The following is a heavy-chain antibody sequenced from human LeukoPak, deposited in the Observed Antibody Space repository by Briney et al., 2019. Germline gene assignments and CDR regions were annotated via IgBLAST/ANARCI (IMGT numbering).Heavy chain of an antibody. Sequence: ASVKVSCTASGYTFTSYYMHWVRQAPAQGHEWMGIINPSGSSTSYAQKFQGRVTMTRDTSTSTVYMELSSLRSEDTAVYYCARDPTTRNWFDPWGQGTLVTVSS. J-gene: IGHJ5*02. CDR1: GYTFTSYY. V-gene: IGHV1-46*01. D-gene: IGHD1-1*01. CDR3: ARDPTTRNWFDP. CDR2: INPSGSST.